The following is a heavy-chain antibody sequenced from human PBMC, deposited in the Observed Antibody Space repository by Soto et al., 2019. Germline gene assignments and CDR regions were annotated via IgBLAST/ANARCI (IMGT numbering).Heavy chain of an antibody. V-gene: IGHV3-23*01. J-gene: IGHJ6*03. D-gene: IGHD5-12*01. CDR1: GITFSSYA. CDR3: AKGGFSTTVFYYYYYMDV. Sequence: PGGSLRLSCAAYGITFSSYAMNWVRQAPGKGLEWVSAITGSGGSTYYADSVKGRFTISRDNSKNTMYLQMNSLRAEDTAVYYCAKGGFSTTVFYYYYYMDVWGKGTTVTVSS. CDR2: ITGSGGST.